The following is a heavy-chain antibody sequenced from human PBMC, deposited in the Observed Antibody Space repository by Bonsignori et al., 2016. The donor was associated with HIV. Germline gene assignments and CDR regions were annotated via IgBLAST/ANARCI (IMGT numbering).Heavy chain of an antibody. CDR2: IYQSETT. Sequence: WIRQPPGKGLEWIASIYQSETTYYNPSLENRVTISIDMSNNQFSLRLTSVTAADTAVYYCANGLGTWVSWGQGTLVTVSS. D-gene: IGHD3-10*01. V-gene: IGHV4-38-2*01. CDR3: ANGLGTWVS. J-gene: IGHJ5*02.